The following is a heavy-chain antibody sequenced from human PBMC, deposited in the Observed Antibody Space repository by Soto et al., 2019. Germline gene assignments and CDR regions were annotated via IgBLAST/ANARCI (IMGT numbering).Heavy chain of an antibody. J-gene: IGHJ4*02. CDR3: TRDRPGPQHYFDY. D-gene: IGHD3-10*01. CDR2: ISGSGGST. Sequence: GGSLRLSCAASGFTFSSYAMSWVRQAPGKGLEWVSTISGSGGSTYYADSVKGRFNISRDNAKNTLYLQMNSLRADDSAIYSCTRDRPGPQHYFDYWGQGNMVTVSS. CDR1: GFTFSSYA. V-gene: IGHV3-23*01.